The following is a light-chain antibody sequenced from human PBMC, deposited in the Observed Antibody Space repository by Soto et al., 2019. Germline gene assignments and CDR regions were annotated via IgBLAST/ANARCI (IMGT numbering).Light chain of an antibody. Sequence: QSALTQPASVSGSPGQSITISCAGTSSDVGTYSIVSWYQQYPGKAPKLMIYEVFKRPSGVSNRFAGSKSGNTASLTISGLQAEDEADYYCCSYAGRSTYVFGTGTKVIV. CDR3: CSYAGRSTYV. V-gene: IGLV2-23*02. CDR1: SSDVGTYSI. CDR2: EVF. J-gene: IGLJ1*01.